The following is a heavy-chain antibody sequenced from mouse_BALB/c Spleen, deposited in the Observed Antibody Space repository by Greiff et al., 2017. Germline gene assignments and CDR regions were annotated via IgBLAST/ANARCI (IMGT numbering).Heavy chain of an antibody. J-gene: IGHJ1*01. CDR3: VRYMVTTRYFDV. Sequence: VKLVESGPGLVAPSQSLSITCTVSGFSLTSYDISWIRQPPGKGLEWLGVIWTGGGTNYNSAFMSRLSISKDNSKSQVFLKMNSLQTDDTAIYYCVRYMVTTRYFDVWGAGTTVTVSS. V-gene: IGHV2-9-2*01. D-gene: IGHD2-2*01. CDR1: GFSLTSYD. CDR2: IWTGGGT.